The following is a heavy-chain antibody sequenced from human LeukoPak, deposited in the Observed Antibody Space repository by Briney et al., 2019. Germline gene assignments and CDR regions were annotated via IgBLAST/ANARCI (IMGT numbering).Heavy chain of an antibody. D-gene: IGHD5-18*01. Sequence: ASVNVSCKGSGYKFISYAMNWVRQAPGQGPEWMGWISAYNGNTNYAQKLQGRVTMTTDTSTSTAYMELRSLRSDDTAVYYCARVGYSYGYTRFDYWGQGTLVTVSS. J-gene: IGHJ4*02. CDR3: ARVGYSYGYTRFDY. CDR1: GYKFISYA. CDR2: ISAYNGNT. V-gene: IGHV1-18*01.